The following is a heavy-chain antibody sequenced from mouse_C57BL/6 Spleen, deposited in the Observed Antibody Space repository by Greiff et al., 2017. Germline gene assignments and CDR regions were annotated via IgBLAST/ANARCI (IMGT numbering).Heavy chain of an antibody. CDR2: ISSGGDYI. Sequence: EVKLVESGEGLVKPGGSLKLSCAASGFTFSSYAMSWVRQTPEKRLEWVAYISSGGDYIYYADTVKGRFTISRDNARNTLYLQMSSLKSEDTAMYYCTRGGLRYYAMDYWGQGTSVTVSS. J-gene: IGHJ4*01. D-gene: IGHD2-4*01. CDR3: TRGGLRYYAMDY. CDR1: GFTFSSYA. V-gene: IGHV5-9-1*02.